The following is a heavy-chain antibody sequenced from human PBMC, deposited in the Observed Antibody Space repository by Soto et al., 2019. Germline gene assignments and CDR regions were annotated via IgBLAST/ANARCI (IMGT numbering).Heavy chain of an antibody. CDR3: ARSSGNYGDSGLNWFDP. D-gene: IGHD4-17*01. V-gene: IGHV1-69*01. CDR2: IIPIFGTA. CDR1: GGTFSSYA. J-gene: IGHJ5*02. Sequence: QVQLVQSGAEVKKPGSSVKVSCKASGGTFSSYAISWVRQAPGQGLGWMGGIIPIFGTANYAQKFQGRVTITADESTSTAYMELSSLRSEDTAVYYCARSSGNYGDSGLNWFDPWGQGTLVTVSS.